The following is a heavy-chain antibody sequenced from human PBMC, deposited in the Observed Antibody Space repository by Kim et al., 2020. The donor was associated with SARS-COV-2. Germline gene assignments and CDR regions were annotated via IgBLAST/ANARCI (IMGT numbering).Heavy chain of an antibody. CDR2: INSDGSST. D-gene: IGHD6-13*01. CDR3: TKVYSSSLTGMDV. Sequence: GGSLRLSCAASGFTFSNSWMHWVRQAPGKGLVWVSRINSDGSSTNYADSVKGRFTISRDNAKNTLYLQMNSLREEDTAVYYCTKVYSSSLTGMDVWGQGTTVTVSS. J-gene: IGHJ6*02. CDR1: GFTFSNSW. V-gene: IGHV3-74*01.